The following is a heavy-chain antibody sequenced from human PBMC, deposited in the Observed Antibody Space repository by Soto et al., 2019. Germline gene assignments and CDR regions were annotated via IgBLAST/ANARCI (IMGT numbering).Heavy chain of an antibody. V-gene: IGHV3-21*01. CDR1: GFTFSSYS. J-gene: IGHJ3*02. D-gene: IGHD6-6*01. Sequence: GGSLRLSCAASGFTFSSYSMNWVRQAPGKGLEWVSSISSSSSYIYYADSVKGRFTISRDNAKNSLYLQMNSLRAEDTAVYYCARGVYSSSSDDAFDIWGQGTMVTVSS. CDR3: ARGVYSSSSDDAFDI. CDR2: ISSSSSYI.